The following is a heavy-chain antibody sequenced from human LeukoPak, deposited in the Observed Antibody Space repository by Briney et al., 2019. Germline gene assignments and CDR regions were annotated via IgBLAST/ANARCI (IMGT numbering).Heavy chain of an antibody. V-gene: IGHV4-59*01. Sequence: SETLSLTCTVSGGSISSYYWSWIRQPPVKGLEWIGYIYYSGSTNYNPSLKSRVTISVDTSKNQFSLKLSSVTAADTAVYYCARSSSGYSYYFDYWGQGTLVTVSS. CDR3: ARSSSGYSYYFDY. J-gene: IGHJ4*02. CDR1: GGSISSYY. CDR2: IYYSGST. D-gene: IGHD5-12*01.